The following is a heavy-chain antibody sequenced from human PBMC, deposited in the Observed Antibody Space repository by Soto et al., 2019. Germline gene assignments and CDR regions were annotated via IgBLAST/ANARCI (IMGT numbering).Heavy chain of an antibody. CDR3: ARDHFIIDYYDTSGYLYYFDY. V-gene: IGHV1-18*01. CDR1: GYTFTRYG. CDR2: ISAYNGNT. Sequence: GASVKVSCKSSGYTFTRYGISWLRQAPGQGLEWMSWISAYNGNTNYAQKFQDRVTMTTDTSTGTTYMELRSLRSDDTAVYYCARDHFIIDYYDTSGYLYYFDYWGQGTPVTV. J-gene: IGHJ4*02. D-gene: IGHD3-22*01.